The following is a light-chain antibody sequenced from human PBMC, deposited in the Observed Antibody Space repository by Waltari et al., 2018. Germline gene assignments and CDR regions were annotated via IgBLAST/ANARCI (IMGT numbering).Light chain of an antibody. J-gene: IGLJ2*01. CDR1: ILRVYY. CDR3: QSADSTSTHVV. CDR2: GKN. Sequence: SSELTQDPAVSVALGQTVRITCQGDILRVYYPNWCQQKPGQAPLLVIYGKNNRPSGIPDRFSASTSGTTVTLTISGVQAEDEADYYCQSADSTSTHVVFGGGTKLTVL. V-gene: IGLV3-19*01.